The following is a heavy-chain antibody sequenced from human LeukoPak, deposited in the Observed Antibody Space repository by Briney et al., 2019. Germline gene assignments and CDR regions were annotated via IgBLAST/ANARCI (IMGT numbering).Heavy chain of an antibody. CDR2: INPNSGGT. CDR3: ARAPRITIFGVVTRRGHWFDP. CDR1: GYTFTGYY. D-gene: IGHD3-3*01. V-gene: IGHV1-2*02. Sequence: ASVKASCKASGYTFTGYYMHWVRQAPGQGLEWMGWINPNSGGTNYAQKFQGRVTMTRDTSISTAYMELSRLRSDDTAVYYCARAPRITIFGVVTRRGHWFDPWGQGTLVTVSS. J-gene: IGHJ5*02.